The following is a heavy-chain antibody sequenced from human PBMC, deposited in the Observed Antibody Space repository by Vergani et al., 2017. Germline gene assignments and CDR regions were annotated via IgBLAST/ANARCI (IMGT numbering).Heavy chain of an antibody. CDR2: IYYSGRT. CDR3: ARDREGGWGSGWHNFDY. J-gene: IGHJ4*02. D-gene: IGHD6-19*01. Sequence: QVQLQESGPGLVKPSQTLSLTCTVSVGSISSGGYYWSWIRQHPGKGLEWIGYIYYSGRTYYNPSLKSRGTISVDTSKNHFSLKLSSVTAADTAVYYCARDREGGWGSGWHNFDYWGQGTLVTVSS. CDR1: VGSISSGGYY. V-gene: IGHV4-31*03.